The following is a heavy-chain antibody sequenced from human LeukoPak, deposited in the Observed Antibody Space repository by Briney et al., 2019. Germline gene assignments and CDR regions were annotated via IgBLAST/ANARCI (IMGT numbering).Heavy chain of an antibody. CDR3: ARGLGFDY. J-gene: IGHJ4*02. CDR1: GGSISSGGYY. V-gene: IGHV4-39*07. CDR2: INHSGST. Sequence: PSETLSLTCTVSGGSISSGGYYWSWIRQPPGKGLEWIGEINHSGSTNYNPSLKSRVTISVDTSKSQFSLKLSSVTAADTAVYYCARGLGFDYWGQGTLVTVSS.